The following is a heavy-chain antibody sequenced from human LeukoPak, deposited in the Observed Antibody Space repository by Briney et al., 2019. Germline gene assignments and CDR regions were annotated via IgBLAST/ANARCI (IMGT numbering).Heavy chain of an antibody. CDR1: GVSISSYY. V-gene: IGHV4-59*01. J-gene: IGHJ6*02. CDR2: IYYSGST. Sequence: PSETLSLTCTVSGVSISSYYWSWIRQPPGKGLEWIGYIYYSGSTNYNPSPKSRVTISVDTSKNQFSLKLSSVTAADTAVYYCARGSGGTIPGSYYGMDVWGQGTTVTVSS. CDR3: ARGSGGTIPGSYYGMDV. D-gene: IGHD1-14*01.